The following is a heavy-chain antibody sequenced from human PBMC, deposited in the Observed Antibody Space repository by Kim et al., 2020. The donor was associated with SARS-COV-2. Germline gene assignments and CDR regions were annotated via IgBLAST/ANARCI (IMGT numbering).Heavy chain of an antibody. D-gene: IGHD3-3*01. V-gene: IGHV4-39*07. Sequence: SETLSLTCTVSGGSISSSSYYWGWIRQPPGKGLEWIGSIYYSGSTYYNPSLKSRVTISVDTSKNQFSLKLSSVTAADTAVYYCARDRGIFGVVIIRYYYYGMDVWGQGTTVTVSS. CDR2: IYYSGST. CDR3: ARDRGIFGVVIIRYYYYGMDV. CDR1: GGSISSSSYY. J-gene: IGHJ6*02.